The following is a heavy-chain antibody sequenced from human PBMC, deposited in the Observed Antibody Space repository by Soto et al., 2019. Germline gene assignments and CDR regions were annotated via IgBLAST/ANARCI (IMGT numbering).Heavy chain of an antibody. D-gene: IGHD4-17*01. CDR3: ARLTADYGDAFDI. J-gene: IGHJ3*02. Sequence: SETLSLTCTVCGGSISSSSYYWGWIRQPPGKGLEWIGSIYYSGSTYYNPSLKSRVTISVDTSKNQFSLKLSSVTAADTAVYYCARLTADYGDAFDIWGQGTMVTVSS. CDR1: GGSISSSSYY. CDR2: IYYSGST. V-gene: IGHV4-39*01.